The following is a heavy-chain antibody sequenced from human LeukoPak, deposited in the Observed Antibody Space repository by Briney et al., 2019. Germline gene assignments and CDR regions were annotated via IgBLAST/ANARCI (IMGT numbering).Heavy chain of an antibody. CDR2: ITGNGGSV. J-gene: IGHJ4*02. V-gene: IGHV3-20*04. D-gene: IGHD3-22*01. Sequence: GGSLRLSCAASGFTFADYGMSWGRQAPGMGLEWVSGITGNGGSVGYADAMKGRFTVSRDNAKNSLYLQMNSLRDEDTALYYCARDHVGSGYYYFDSWGQGTLVTVSS. CDR3: ARDHVGSGYYYFDS. CDR1: GFTFADYG.